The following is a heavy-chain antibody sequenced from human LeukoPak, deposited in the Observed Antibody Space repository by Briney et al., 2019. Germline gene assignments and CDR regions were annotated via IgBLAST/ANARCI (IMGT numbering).Heavy chain of an antibody. J-gene: IGHJ4*02. Sequence: GGSLRLSCSASGFTFSSYAMHWVRQAPGKGLEYVSALTSNGGNTYYADSVKGRFTISRDNSKNTLYLQMSSLRADDTAVYYCVEADRQLRYFDWLSTPLDCWGQATLVTVSS. CDR3: VEADRQLRYFDWLSTPLDC. CDR2: LTSNGGNT. D-gene: IGHD3-9*01. V-gene: IGHV3-64D*06. CDR1: GFTFSSYA.